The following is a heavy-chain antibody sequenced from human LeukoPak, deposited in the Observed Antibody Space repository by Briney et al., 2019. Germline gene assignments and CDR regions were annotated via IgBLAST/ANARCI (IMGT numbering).Heavy chain of an antibody. J-gene: IGHJ6*03. CDR2: IYTSGST. D-gene: IGHD6-19*01. Sequence: PSETLSHTCTVSGGSISSYYWSWIRQPAGKGLEWIGRIYTSGSTNYNPSLKSRVTISVDKSKNQFSLKLSSVTAADTAVYYCAREGAVAPYYYYMDVWGKGTTVTVSS. V-gene: IGHV4-4*07. CDR3: AREGAVAPYYYYMDV. CDR1: GGSISSYY.